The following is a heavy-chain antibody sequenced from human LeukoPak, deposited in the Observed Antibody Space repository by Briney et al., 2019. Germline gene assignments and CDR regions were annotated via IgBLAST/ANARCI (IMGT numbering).Heavy chain of an antibody. CDR3: ARDLISGDYTFDY. D-gene: IGHD4-11*01. CDR1: GFPFSSFS. J-gene: IGHJ4*02. Sequence: GGSLRLSCAASGFPFSSFSMNWVRQAPGKGLEWVSYISSTSSSIYYGDSVKGRFTVSRDNAKDSLYLQMNSLRDEDTAVYYCARDLISGDYTFDYWGQGALVTVSS. CDR2: ISSTSSSI. V-gene: IGHV3-48*02.